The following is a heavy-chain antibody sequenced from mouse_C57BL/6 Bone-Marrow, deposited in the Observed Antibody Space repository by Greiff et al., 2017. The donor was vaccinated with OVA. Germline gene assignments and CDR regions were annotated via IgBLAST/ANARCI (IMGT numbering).Heavy chain of an antibody. CDR3: ARERVVAYYYAMDY. V-gene: IGHV1-81*01. J-gene: IGHJ4*01. D-gene: IGHD1-1*01. Sequence: LQESGAELARPGASVKLSCKASGYTFTSYGISWVKQRTGQGLEWIGEIYPRSGNTYYNEKFKGKATLTADKSSSTAYMELRSLTSEDSAVYFCARERVVAYYYAMDYWGQGTSVTVSS. CDR1: GYTFTSYG. CDR2: IYPRSGNT.